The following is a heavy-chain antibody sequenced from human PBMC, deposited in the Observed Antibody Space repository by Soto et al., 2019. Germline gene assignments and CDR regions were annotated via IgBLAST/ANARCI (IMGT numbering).Heavy chain of an antibody. V-gene: IGHV4-31*03. D-gene: IGHD4-4*01. Sequence: QVQLQESGPGLVKPSQTLSLTCTVSGGSISSGGYYWSWIRQHPGKGLEWIGYIYYSGSTYYNPSVKSRVNISVDKSKNQFSLKLSSVTAADTAVYYCARSYRFSPLDNSRFKSNYFDYWGQGTLVTVSS. J-gene: IGHJ4*02. CDR3: ARSYRFSPLDNSRFKSNYFDY. CDR2: IYYSGST. CDR1: GGSISSGGYY.